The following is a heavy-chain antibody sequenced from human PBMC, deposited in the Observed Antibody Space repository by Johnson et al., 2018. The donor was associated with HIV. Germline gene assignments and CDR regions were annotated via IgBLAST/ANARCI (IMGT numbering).Heavy chain of an antibody. CDR3: AKVSEFSYESSALNDAFDV. CDR1: GFTFSNYV. CDR2: ISGSGTST. J-gene: IGHJ3*01. D-gene: IGHD3-22*01. V-gene: IGHV3-NL1*01. Sequence: QVQLVESGGGVVQPGRSLRLSCAASGFTFSNYVMNWVRQAPGRGLEWVSGISGSGTSTYYADSVKGRFTISRENAKNSLYLQMNSLRAEDTALYYCAKVSEFSYESSALNDAFDVWGQGTMVTVSS.